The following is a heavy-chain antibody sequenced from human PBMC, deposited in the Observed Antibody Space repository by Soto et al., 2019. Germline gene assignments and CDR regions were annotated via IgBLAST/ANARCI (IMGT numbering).Heavy chain of an antibody. D-gene: IGHD4-17*01. CDR1: GGSISSNY. CDR3: ARGGSYGDCFEY. V-gene: IGHV4-59*01. Sequence: PXETLSLPCTVSGGSISSNYWTWIRQSPGKGLEWIGYIYYTGSTKYNPSLKSRVTISLDTSKNQFSLRLTSVTSADTAVYYCARGGSYGDCFEYWGQGAQVTVSS. CDR2: IYYTGST. J-gene: IGHJ4*02.